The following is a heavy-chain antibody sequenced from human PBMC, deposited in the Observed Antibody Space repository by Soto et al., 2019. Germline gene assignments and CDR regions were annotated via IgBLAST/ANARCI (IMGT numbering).Heavy chain of an antibody. Sequence: PGGSLRLSCAASRFTFSAYWMHWVRQAPGKGLVWVSRISTDGSTTTYADSVKGRFTISRDNAKNTLYLQMNSLRAEDTAVYCCASSGFSGWYYFDYWGQGTLVTVSS. D-gene: IGHD6-19*01. CDR3: ASSGFSGWYYFDY. J-gene: IGHJ4*02. V-gene: IGHV3-74*01. CDR2: ISTDGSTT. CDR1: RFTFSAYW.